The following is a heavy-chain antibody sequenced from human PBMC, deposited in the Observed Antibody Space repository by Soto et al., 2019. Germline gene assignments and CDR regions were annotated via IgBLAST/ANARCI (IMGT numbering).Heavy chain of an antibody. CDR1: GFTFSSYA. CDR2: ISYDGSNK. J-gene: IGHJ6*02. Sequence: QVQLVESGGGVVQPGRSLRLSCAASGFTFSSYAMHWVRQAPGMRLEWVAVISYDGSNKYYADSVKGRFTISRDNSKNTLYLQMNSLRAEDTAVYYCARASDFFDVWGQGTTVTVSS. V-gene: IGHV3-30-3*01. D-gene: IGHD3-3*01. CDR3: ARASDFFDV.